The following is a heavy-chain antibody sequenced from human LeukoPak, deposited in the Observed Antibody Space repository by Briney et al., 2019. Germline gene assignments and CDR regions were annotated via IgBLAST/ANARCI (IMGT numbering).Heavy chain of an antibody. CDR3: ARDRSYPSYYFDS. V-gene: IGHV1-2*02. J-gene: IGHJ4*02. CDR2: INPNSGGT. Sequence: ASVKVSCKASGYTFTGYYMHLVRQAPGQGLEWMGWINPNSGGTSYAQKFQGRVTMTRDTSISTAYMELSSLRSDDTAVYYCARDRSYPSYYFDSWGQGTLVTVSS. D-gene: IGHD3-16*02. CDR1: GYTFTGYY.